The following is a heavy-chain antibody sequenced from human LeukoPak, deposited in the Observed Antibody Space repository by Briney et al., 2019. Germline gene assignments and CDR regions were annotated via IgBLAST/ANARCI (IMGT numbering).Heavy chain of an antibody. V-gene: IGHV3-7*04. Sequence: RGSLRLSCAASGFTFSSHWMSWVRQAPGKGLEWVANIKQDGRDKYHVDSVKGRFTISRDNAKNSLYLQMNSLRAEDTAVYYCVRGGGSFDYWGQGTLVTVSS. J-gene: IGHJ4*02. CDR3: VRGGGSFDY. D-gene: IGHD3-16*01. CDR1: GFTFSSHW. CDR2: IKQDGRDK.